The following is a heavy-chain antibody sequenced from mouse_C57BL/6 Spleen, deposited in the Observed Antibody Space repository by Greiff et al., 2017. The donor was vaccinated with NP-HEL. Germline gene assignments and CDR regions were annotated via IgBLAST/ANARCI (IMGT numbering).Heavy chain of an antibody. J-gene: IGHJ4*01. CDR1: GFNIKDYY. Sequence: EVKVVESGAELVKPGASVKLSCTASGFNIKDYYMHWVKQRTEQGLEWIGRIDPEDGATKYAPQFQGKATITADTSSNTAYLQLSSLTSEDTAVYYWARDNYDSFAMDYWGQGTSVTVSS. CDR3: ARDNYDSFAMDY. V-gene: IGHV14-2*01. CDR2: IDPEDGAT. D-gene: IGHD1-3*01.